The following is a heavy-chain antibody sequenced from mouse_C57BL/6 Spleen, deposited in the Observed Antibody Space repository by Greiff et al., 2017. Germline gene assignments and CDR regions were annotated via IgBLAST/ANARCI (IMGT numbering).Heavy chain of an antibody. CDR2: INPNNGGT. Sequence: EVQLQQSGPELVKPGASVKISCKASGYTFTDYYMNWVKQSHGKSLEWIGDINPNNGGTSYNQKFKGKATLTVDKSSSTAYMELRSLTSEDSAVYYCASRRFRPYYYAMDYWGQGTSVTVSS. J-gene: IGHJ4*01. CDR1: GYTFTDYY. V-gene: IGHV1-26*01. CDR3: ASRRFRPYYYAMDY.